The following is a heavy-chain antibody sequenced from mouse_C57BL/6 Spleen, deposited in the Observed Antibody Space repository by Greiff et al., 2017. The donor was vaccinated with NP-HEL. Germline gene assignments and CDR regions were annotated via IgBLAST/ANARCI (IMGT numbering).Heavy chain of an antibody. J-gene: IGHJ4*01. D-gene: IGHD1-1*01. CDR1: GFSFNTYA. Sequence: EVKLMESGGGLVQPKGSLKLSCAASGFSFNTYAMNWVRQAPGKGLEWVARIRSKSNNYATYYADSVKDRFTISRDDSESMLYLQMNNLKTEDTAMYYCVRHDYYGSSLYWYAMDYWGQGTSVTVSS. V-gene: IGHV10-1*01. CDR2: IRSKSNNYAT. CDR3: VRHDYYGSSLYWYAMDY.